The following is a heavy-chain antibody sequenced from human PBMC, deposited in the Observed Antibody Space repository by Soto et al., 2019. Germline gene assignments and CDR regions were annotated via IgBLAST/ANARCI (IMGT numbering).Heavy chain of an antibody. D-gene: IGHD2-2*01. CDR3: AKQYCSSTSCPDHYYYYMDV. CDR2: ISGSGGST. J-gene: IGHJ6*03. V-gene: IGHV3-23*01. CDR1: GFTFSSYA. Sequence: GGSLRLSCAASGFTFSSYAMSWVRQAPGKGLEWVSAISGSGGSTYYADSVKGRFTISRDNSKNTLYLQMNSLRAEDTAVYYCAKQYCSSTSCPDHYYYYMDVWGKGTTVTVSS.